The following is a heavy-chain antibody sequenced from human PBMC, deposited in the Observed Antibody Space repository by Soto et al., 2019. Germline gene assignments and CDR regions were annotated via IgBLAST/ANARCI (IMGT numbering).Heavy chain of an antibody. Sequence: LRLSCAASGFTFSSYAMSWVRHAPGKGLEWVAAISCNGSNTYYADSVKGRFTISRDNSKNTLYLQMNSLRAEDTAVYYCARQYQLLPTYYYYGMDVWGQGTTVTVSS. V-gene: IGHV3-30*04. J-gene: IGHJ6*02. CDR1: GFTFSSYA. CDR2: ISCNGSNT. CDR3: ARQYQLLPTYYYYGMDV. D-gene: IGHD2-2*01.